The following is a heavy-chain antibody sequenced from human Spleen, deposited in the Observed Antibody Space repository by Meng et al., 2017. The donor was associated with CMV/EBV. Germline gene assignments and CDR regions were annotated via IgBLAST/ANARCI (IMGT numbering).Heavy chain of an antibody. CDR2: IYYSGST. CDR3: ARVGGVSAGDY. Sequence: CTVSGGSISSGAYYWNWIRQHPGKGLEWNGYIYYSGSTHYNPSLKSRVTISVDTSKNQFSLKLSSVTAADTAVYYCARVGGVSAGDYWGQGTLVTVSS. V-gene: IGHV4-31*03. J-gene: IGHJ4*02. CDR1: GGSISSGAYY. D-gene: IGHD3-3*01.